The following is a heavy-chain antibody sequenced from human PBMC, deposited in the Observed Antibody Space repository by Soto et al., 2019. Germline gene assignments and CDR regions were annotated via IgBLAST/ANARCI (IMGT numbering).Heavy chain of an antibody. CDR3: ARYRREAVAGYTLDN. D-gene: IGHD6-13*01. J-gene: IGHJ4*02. Sequence: PSETLSLTCTVSGGSISSNYWTWIRQPPGKGLEWIGYVYNSGSTNYNPSLKSRVTISGDTSKSQFSLKVNSMTAADTAVYYCARYRREAVAGYTLDNWGQGIFVTVSS. CDR1: GGSISSNY. V-gene: IGHV4-59*01. CDR2: VYNSGST.